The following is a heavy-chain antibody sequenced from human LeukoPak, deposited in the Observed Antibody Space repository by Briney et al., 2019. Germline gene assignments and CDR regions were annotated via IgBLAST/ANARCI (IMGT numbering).Heavy chain of an antibody. J-gene: IGHJ4*02. D-gene: IGHD3-22*01. CDR1: GYTFTSYG. CDR2: ISAYNGNT. CDR3: ARDGPYYYDSSGYYRFDY. V-gene: IGHV1-18*01. Sequence: ASVKVSCKASGYTFTSYGISWVRQAPGQGVEWMGWISAYNGNTNYAQKLQGRVTMTTDTSTSTAYMELRSLRSDDTAVYYCARDGPYYYDSSGYYRFDYWGQGTLVTVSS.